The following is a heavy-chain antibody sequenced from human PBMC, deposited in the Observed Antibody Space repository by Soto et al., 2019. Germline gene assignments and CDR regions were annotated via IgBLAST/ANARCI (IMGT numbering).Heavy chain of an antibody. CDR1: GGTISSYY. J-gene: IGHJ4*02. D-gene: IGHD4-17*01. Sequence: SETLSVTCTVAGGTISSYYLSWIRQPPGKGLEWIGYIYYSGSTNYNPSLKSRVTISVDTSKNQFSLKLSSVTAADTAVYYCASLRFYYFDYWGQGTLVTV. V-gene: IGHV4-59*08. CDR2: IYYSGST. CDR3: ASLRFYYFDY.